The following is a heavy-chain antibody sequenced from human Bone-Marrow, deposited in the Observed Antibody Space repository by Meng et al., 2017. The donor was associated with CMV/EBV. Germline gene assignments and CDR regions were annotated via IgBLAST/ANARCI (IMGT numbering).Heavy chain of an antibody. D-gene: IGHD3-3*01. CDR3: ARYSLEWLLYYHYYYGMDV. Sequence: ASVKVSCKASGYTFTSYYMHWVRQAPGQGLEWMGIINPSGGSTSYAQKFQGRVTMTTDTSTSTAYMELRSLRSDDTAVYYCARYSLEWLLYYHYYYGMDVWGQGTTVTVSS. V-gene: IGHV1-46*01. CDR2: INPSGGST. CDR1: GYTFTSYY. J-gene: IGHJ6*02.